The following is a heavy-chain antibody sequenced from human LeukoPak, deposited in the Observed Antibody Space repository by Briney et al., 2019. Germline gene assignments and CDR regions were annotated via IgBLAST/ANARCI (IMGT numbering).Heavy chain of an antibody. Sequence: GGSLRLSCAASGFIFDDYGMNWVRQAPGKGLEWVSGINWNSGSTYYADSVKGRFTISRDNSKNSLYLQMNSLRAEDTALYYCAKGSYYYDSSGNPPGPSWGQGTLVTVSS. V-gene: IGHV3-43D*03. D-gene: IGHD3-22*01. J-gene: IGHJ5*02. CDR3: AKGSYYYDSSGNPPGPS. CDR1: GFIFDDYG. CDR2: INWNSGST.